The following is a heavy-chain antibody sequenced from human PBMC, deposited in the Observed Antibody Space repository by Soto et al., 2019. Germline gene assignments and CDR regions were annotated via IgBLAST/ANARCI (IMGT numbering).Heavy chain of an antibody. J-gene: IGHJ4*02. D-gene: IGHD6-13*01. CDR1: GGSISSSSYY. CDR2: IYYSGST. Sequence: SETLSLTCTVSGGSISSSSYYWGWIRQPPGKGLEWIGSIYYSGSTYHNPSLKSRVTISVDTSKNQFSLKLSSVTAADTAVYYCARHFPPYSSSWYGYFDYWGQGTLVTVSS. V-gene: IGHV4-39*01. CDR3: ARHFPPYSSSWYGYFDY.